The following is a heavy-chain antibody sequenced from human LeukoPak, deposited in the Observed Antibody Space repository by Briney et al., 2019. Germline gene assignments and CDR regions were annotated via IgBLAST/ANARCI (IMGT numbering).Heavy chain of an antibody. Sequence: PSETLSLTCTISGGSMSGYYWSWIRQSPGKGPEWIGYIYYSGSTNYNPSLKSRVTISVDTSKNQFSLKLSSVTAADTAVYYCARRTYNWNEYFFDHWGQGTLVTVSS. CDR3: ARRTYNWNEYFFDH. CDR1: GGSMSGYY. D-gene: IGHD1-1*01. CDR2: IYYSGST. V-gene: IGHV4-59*08. J-gene: IGHJ4*02.